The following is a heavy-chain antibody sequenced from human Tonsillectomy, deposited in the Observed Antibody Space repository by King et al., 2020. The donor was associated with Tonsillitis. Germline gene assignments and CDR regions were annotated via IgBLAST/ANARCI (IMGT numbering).Heavy chain of an antibody. Sequence: VQLVESGGGLVQPGRSLRLSCAASGFTFDDYAMHWVRQAPGKGLEWFSGISWNSGSIGYADSVKGRFNISRDNAKNSLYLQMNSLRAEDTALYYCAKGDRYYDSSGYYPNWFDPWGQGTLVTVSS. CDR3: AKGDRYYDSSGYYPNWFDP. CDR2: ISWNSGSI. V-gene: IGHV3-9*01. J-gene: IGHJ5*02. CDR1: GFTFDDYA. D-gene: IGHD3-22*01.